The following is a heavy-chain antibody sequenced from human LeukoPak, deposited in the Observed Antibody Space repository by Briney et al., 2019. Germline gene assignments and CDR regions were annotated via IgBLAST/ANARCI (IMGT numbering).Heavy chain of an antibody. CDR3: AKDLSGSFDY. CDR2: ISATDVRT. V-gene: IGHV3-23*01. Sequence: TGGSLRLSCAASGFTFSIYAMSWVRQAPGKGLEWVSAISATDVRTYYADSVKGRFTISRDNSERTLYLQMNSLRAEDTALYYCAKDLSGSFDYWGQGSLVTVSS. D-gene: IGHD1-26*01. J-gene: IGHJ4*02. CDR1: GFTFSIYA.